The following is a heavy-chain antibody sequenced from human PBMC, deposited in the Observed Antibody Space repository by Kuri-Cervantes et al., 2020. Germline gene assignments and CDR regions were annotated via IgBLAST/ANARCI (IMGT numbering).Heavy chain of an antibody. V-gene: IGHV3-53*04. Sequence: GESLKISCGASGFTVSSNYMSWVRQTTGKGLEWVSVIYSGGSTYYADSVKGRFTISRHNSKNTLYLQMNSLRAGDTAVYYCAREVLGAFDIWGQGTMVTVSS. J-gene: IGHJ3*02. CDR1: GFTVSSNY. CDR2: IYSGGST. D-gene: IGHD2-8*01. CDR3: AREVLGAFDI.